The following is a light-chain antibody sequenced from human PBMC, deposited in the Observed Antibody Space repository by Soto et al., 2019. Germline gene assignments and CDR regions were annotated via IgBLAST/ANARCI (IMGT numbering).Light chain of an antibody. Sequence: QSALTQPPSASGSPGQSVTISCTGTSSDIGAYNYVSWYQQHPGKAPQLILYEVNKRPSGVPDRFSGSKSGNTASLTVSGLQADDEADYYCTSYGGSNNYVLLGGGTKVTVL. J-gene: IGLJ2*01. CDR1: SSDIGAYNY. CDR2: EVN. CDR3: TSYGGSNNYVL. V-gene: IGLV2-8*01.